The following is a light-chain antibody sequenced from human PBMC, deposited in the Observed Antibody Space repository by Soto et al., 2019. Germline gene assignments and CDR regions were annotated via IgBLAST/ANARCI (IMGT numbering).Light chain of an antibody. Sequence: DIQMTQSPSSLSASVGDRVTITCQASQDIRNHLNWYQQKPGKAPKLLSYDASYLQTGVPARFSGSGSGTHFTLTVSSLQPEDFATYYCQQYDNFPIFGGGTQVEFK. CDR3: QQYDNFPI. CDR1: QDIRNH. J-gene: IGKJ4*01. CDR2: DAS. V-gene: IGKV1-33*01.